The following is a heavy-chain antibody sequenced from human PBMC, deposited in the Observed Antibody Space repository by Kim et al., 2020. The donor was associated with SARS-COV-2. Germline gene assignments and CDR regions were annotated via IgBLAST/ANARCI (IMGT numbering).Heavy chain of an antibody. V-gene: IGHV3-23*01. CDR2: ISGSGGST. Sequence: GGSLRLSCAASGFTFSSYAMSWVRQAPGKGLEWVSAISGSGGSTYYADSVKGRFTISRDNSKNTLYLQMNSLRAEDTAVYYCAKVEFDYYGSGSYYLVDHWGQGTLVTVSS. J-gene: IGHJ4*02. D-gene: IGHD3-10*01. CDR3: AKVEFDYYGSGSYYLVDH. CDR1: GFTFSSYA.